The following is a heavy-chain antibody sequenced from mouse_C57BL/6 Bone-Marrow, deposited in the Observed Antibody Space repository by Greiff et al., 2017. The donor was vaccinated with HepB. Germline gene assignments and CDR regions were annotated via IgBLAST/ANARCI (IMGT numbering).Heavy chain of an antibody. V-gene: IGHV1-82*01. CDR1: GYAFSSSW. CDR3: ARGYGKQSYYFDY. J-gene: IGHJ2*01. D-gene: IGHD2-1*01. Sequence: VQLQESGPELVKPGASVKISCKASGYAFSSSWMNWVKQRPGKGLEWIGRIYPGDGDTNYNGKFKGKATLTADKSSSTAYMQLSSLTSEDSAVYYCARGYGKQSYYFDYWGQGTTLTVSS. CDR2: IYPGDGDT.